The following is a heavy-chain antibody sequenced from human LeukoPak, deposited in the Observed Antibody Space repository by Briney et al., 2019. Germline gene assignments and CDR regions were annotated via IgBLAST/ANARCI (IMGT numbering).Heavy chain of an antibody. J-gene: IGHJ6*03. V-gene: IGHV1-2*02. CDR3: ARRGYSYGYHYYYYMDV. CDR2: INPSSGGA. CDR1: GYTFTGYY. Sequence: ASVKVSCKASGYTFTGYYMHWVRQAPGQGLEWMGWINPSSGGANYAQKFQGRVTMTRDTSISTAYMELSRLRSDDTAVYYCARRGYSYGYHYYYYMDVWGKGTTVTISS. D-gene: IGHD5-18*01.